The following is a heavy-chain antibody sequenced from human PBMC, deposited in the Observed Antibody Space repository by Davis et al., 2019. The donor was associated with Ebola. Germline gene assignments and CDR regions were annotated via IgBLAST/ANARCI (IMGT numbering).Heavy chain of an antibody. CDR1: GGSFSGYY. Sequence: LSLTCAVYGGSFSGYYWSWIRQAPGKGLEWVSYISSSGSTIYYADSVKGRFTISRDNAKNTLYLQMNSLRAEDTAVYYCARMSGLDWFDPWGQGTLVTVSS. V-gene: IGHV3-11*04. J-gene: IGHJ5*02. CDR2: ISSSGSTI. CDR3: ARMSGLDWFDP. D-gene: IGHD3-16*01.